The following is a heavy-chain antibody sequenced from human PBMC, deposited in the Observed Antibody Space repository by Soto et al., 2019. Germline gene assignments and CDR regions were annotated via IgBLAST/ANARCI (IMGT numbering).Heavy chain of an antibody. CDR3: ARQQLAYFDD. CDR2: IYSGGRT. Sequence: EVQLVESGEGLIQPGGSLRLSCAASGFTVRSNYMGWVRQAPGRGLEWVSSIYSGGRTYYADSVEGRFTISRDNSKNTLYLQMNSLRDEDTAVYYCARQQLAYFDDWGQGTLVTVSS. J-gene: IGHJ4*02. CDR1: GFTVRSNY. D-gene: IGHD6-13*01. V-gene: IGHV3-53*01.